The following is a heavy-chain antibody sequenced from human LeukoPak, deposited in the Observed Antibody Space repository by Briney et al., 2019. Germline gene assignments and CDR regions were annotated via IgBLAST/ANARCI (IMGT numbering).Heavy chain of an antibody. J-gene: IGHJ6*02. CDR3: ARCVSGSYYYCYGMDV. D-gene: IGHD1-26*01. CDR2: INQDGSVK. CDR1: TFTFSSYW. Sequence: GGSLRLSCAVSTFTFSSYWMSWVRQAPGKGLEWVANINQDGSVKYYVDSVKGRFIISRDNAQNSLYLQMTSLGAEDTAVYYCARCVSGSYYYCYGMDVRGQGTTVTVSS. V-gene: IGHV3-7*03.